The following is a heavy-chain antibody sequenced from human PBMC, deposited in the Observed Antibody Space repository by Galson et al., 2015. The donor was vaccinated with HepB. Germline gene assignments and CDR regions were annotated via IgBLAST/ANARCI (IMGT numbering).Heavy chain of an antibody. CDR3: ARAPGPGSYGGGMDV. D-gene: IGHD3-10*01. Sequence: SLRLSCAASGFTFSSYGMHWVRQAPGKGLEWVAVIWYDGSNKYYADSVKGRFTISRDNSKNTLYLQMNSLRAEDTAVYYCARAPGPGSYGGGMDVWGKGTTVTVSS. J-gene: IGHJ6*04. V-gene: IGHV3-33*01. CDR1: GFTFSSYG. CDR2: IWYDGSNK.